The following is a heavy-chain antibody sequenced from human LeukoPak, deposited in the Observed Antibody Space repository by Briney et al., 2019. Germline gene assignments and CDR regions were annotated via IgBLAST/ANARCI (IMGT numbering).Heavy chain of an antibody. J-gene: IGHJ4*02. V-gene: IGHV3-48*03. Sequence: PGGSLRLSCAASGFTFGSYEMNWVRQAPGKGLEWVAYIGTIISTTYYADSVKGRFTVSRDDAKSSLYLQMSSLRAEDTAIYYCARSVYDLRGQRLVPGLDYWGRGTLVTVSS. CDR2: IGTIISTT. CDR3: ARSVYDLRGQRLVPGLDY. D-gene: IGHD6-13*01. CDR1: GFTFGSYE.